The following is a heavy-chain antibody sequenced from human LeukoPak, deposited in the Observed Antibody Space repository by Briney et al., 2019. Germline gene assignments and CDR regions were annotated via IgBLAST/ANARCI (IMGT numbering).Heavy chain of an antibody. V-gene: IGHV4-34*01. CDR1: GGSFSGYY. CDR3: ARGGHYYGSGSYRKNWFDP. D-gene: IGHD3-10*01. CDR2: INHSGST. Sequence: PSETLSLTCAVYGGSFSGYYWSWIRQPPGKGLEWIGEINHSGSTNYNPSLKSRVTISVDTSKNQFSLKLSSETAADTAVYYCARGGHYYGSGSYRKNWFDPWGQGTLVTVSS. J-gene: IGHJ5*02.